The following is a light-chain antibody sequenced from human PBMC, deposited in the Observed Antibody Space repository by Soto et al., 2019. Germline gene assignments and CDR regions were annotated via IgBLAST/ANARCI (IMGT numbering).Light chain of an antibody. V-gene: IGKV3-20*01. CDR2: GAS. J-gene: IGKJ1*01. Sequence: IVTTQSPATLSVSPGERATLSCRASQSVSSSYLAWYQQKPGQAPRLLIYGASSRATGIPDRFSGSGSGTDFTLTISRLEPEDFAVYYCQQYGSSPWTFGQGTKVDIK. CDR1: QSVSSSY. CDR3: QQYGSSPWT.